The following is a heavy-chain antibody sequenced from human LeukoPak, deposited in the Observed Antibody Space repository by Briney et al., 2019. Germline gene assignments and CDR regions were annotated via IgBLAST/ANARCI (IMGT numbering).Heavy chain of an antibody. Sequence: TSETLSLTCAVYGGSFSGYYWSWIRQPPGKGLEWIGEINHSGSTNYNPSLKSRVTISLGTSKNQFSLRLSSVTAADTAVYYCTYSGSNYPDYWGQGTLVIVSS. D-gene: IGHD1-26*01. CDR2: INHSGST. V-gene: IGHV4-34*01. J-gene: IGHJ4*02. CDR1: GGSFSGYY. CDR3: TYSGSNYPDY.